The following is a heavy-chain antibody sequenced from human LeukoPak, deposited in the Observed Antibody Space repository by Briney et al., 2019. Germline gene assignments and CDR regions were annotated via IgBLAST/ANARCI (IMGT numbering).Heavy chain of an antibody. Sequence: GGSLRLSCAASGFTFSSYAMSWVCQAPGKGLEWVSGISGSGDNTYYTDSVKGRFTISRDNSKNTLYVQVNSLGTEDTAAYYCAKGSYYDSSGSFYFDYWGQGTLVTVSS. D-gene: IGHD3-22*01. J-gene: IGHJ4*02. CDR2: ISGSGDNT. CDR1: GFTFSSYA. V-gene: IGHV3-23*01. CDR3: AKGSYYDSSGSFYFDY.